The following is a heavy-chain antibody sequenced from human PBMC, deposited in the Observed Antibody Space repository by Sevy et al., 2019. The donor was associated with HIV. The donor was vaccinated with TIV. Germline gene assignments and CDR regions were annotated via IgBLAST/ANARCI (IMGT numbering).Heavy chain of an antibody. J-gene: IGHJ3*02. CDR3: ARDSSYCSGDKCYDVFDI. CDR2: IKRDESMK. D-gene: IGHD2-21*01. CDR1: GFTFSDYW. V-gene: IGHV3-7*01. Sequence: GGSLRLSCAASGFTFSDYWMTWVRQAPGKDLEWVANIKRDESMKHYVDSVKGRFSVSRDNAKNSLYLHMNSLRADDTALYYCARDSSYCSGDKCYDVFDIWGQGTMVTVSS.